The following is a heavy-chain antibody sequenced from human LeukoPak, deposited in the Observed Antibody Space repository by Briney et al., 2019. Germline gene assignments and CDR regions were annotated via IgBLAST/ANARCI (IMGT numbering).Heavy chain of an antibody. CDR1: GGSIRSYF. CDR2: IYYSGST. Sequence: SETLSLTCTVSGGSIRSYFWSWIRQPPGKGLEWIGYIYYSGSTNYNPSLKSRVTISVDKSKNQFSLNLSSVTAADTAVYYCARDLVGTGMDVWGQGTTVTVSS. CDR3: ARDLVGTGMDV. D-gene: IGHD2-8*02. J-gene: IGHJ6*02. V-gene: IGHV4-59*12.